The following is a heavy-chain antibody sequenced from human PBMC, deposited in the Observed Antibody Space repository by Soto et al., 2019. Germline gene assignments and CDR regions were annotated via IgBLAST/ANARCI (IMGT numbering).Heavy chain of an antibody. D-gene: IGHD6-19*01. CDR2: IYSDGGT. CDR1: GFTVSDNY. Sequence: GSLRLSCVASGFTVSDNYMSWIRQAPGKGLGWVSVIYSDGGTNYADSVKGRFTISRDNSKNTLYLQMNSLRADDTAVYFCASGWHYFAHWGQGALVTVSS. CDR3: ASGWHYFAH. V-gene: IGHV3-66*01. J-gene: IGHJ4*02.